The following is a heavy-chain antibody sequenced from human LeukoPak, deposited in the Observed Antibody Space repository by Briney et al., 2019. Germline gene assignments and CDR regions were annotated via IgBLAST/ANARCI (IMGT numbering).Heavy chain of an antibody. CDR3: ARRRSGWYLTDWFDP. CDR1: GGSFSGYY. V-gene: IGHV4-34*01. D-gene: IGHD6-19*01. Sequence: SETLSLTCAVYGGSFSGYYWSWIRQPPGKGLEWIGEINHSGSTNYNPSLKSRVTISVDTSKNQFSLKLSSVTAADTAVYYCARRRSGWYLTDWFDPWGQGTLVTVSS. CDR2: INHSGST. J-gene: IGHJ5*02.